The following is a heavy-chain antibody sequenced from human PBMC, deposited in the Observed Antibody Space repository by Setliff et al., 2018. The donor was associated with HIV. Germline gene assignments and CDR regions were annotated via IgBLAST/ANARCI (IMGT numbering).Heavy chain of an antibody. V-gene: IGHV3-49*04. CDR1: GFSFGDYP. CDR2: IRSRAYGATT. CDR3: TRDAVIEGYSYGSACGY. J-gene: IGHJ4*02. D-gene: IGHD5-18*01. Sequence: PGGSLRLSCTASGFSFGDYPMSWVRQAPGKGLEWLGFIRSRAYGATTEYAASVKGRFTISRDDSKSIAYLQMNSLKTEDTAVYYCTRDAVIEGYSYGSACGYWGQGTLVTVSS.